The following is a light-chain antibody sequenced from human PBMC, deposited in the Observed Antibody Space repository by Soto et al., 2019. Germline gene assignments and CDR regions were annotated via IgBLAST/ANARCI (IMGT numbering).Light chain of an antibody. V-gene: IGLV2-23*01. CDR3: CSYAGSSTFYYV. Sequence: QSVLTQPASVSGSPGQSITISCTGTSSDVGGYNYVSWYQQHPGKAPKLMIYDGSNRPSGVSNRFSGSKSGYTASLTISGLQAEDEADYYCCSYAGSSTFYYVFGTGTKVTVL. CDR1: SSDVGGYNY. CDR2: DGS. J-gene: IGLJ1*01.